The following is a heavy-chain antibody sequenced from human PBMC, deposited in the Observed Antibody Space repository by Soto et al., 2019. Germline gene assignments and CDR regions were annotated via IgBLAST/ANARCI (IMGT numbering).Heavy chain of an antibody. V-gene: IGHV3-30*18. Sequence: PGGSLRLSCVASGFTFSSYGMHWFRQAPGKGLEWVAIISYDGSNTYYAENEKGRITISRENSKNTLYLQTNSMRAEDTSVYYCAKEGGLSGSYYISSSYYFDYWGQGT. CDR1: GFTFSSYG. D-gene: IGHD1-26*01. J-gene: IGHJ4*02. CDR2: ISYDGSNT. CDR3: AKEGGLSGSYYISSSYYFDY.